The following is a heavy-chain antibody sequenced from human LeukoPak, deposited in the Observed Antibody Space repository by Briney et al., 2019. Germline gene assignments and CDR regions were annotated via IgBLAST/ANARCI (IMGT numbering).Heavy chain of an antibody. V-gene: IGHV3-21*01. J-gene: IGHJ4*02. D-gene: IGHD1-14*01. CDR3: ARDQVDRIWYFDY. CDR2: ISSNSIYV. Sequence: GGSLRLSCAASGFTFSSYSMNWVSQAPGKGLECVSSISSNSIYVFYADSMKGRFIISRDNAKNSLSLQMNSLRAEDTAVYYCARDQVDRIWYFDYWGQGTLVTVSS. CDR1: GFTFSSYS.